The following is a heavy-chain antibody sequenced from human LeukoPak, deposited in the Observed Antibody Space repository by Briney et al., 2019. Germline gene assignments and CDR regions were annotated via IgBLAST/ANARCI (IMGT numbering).Heavy chain of an antibody. CDR3: ARAQTEYSGYDSPPYFDY. CDR2: IIPIFGTA. D-gene: IGHD5-12*01. Sequence: ASVKVSCKASGDTFSSYAISWVRQAPGQGLEWMGGIIPIFGTANYAQKFQGRVTITADESTSTAYMELSSLRSEDTAVYYCARAQTEYSGYDSPPYFDYWGQGTLVTVSS. CDR1: GDTFSSYA. V-gene: IGHV1-69*01. J-gene: IGHJ4*02.